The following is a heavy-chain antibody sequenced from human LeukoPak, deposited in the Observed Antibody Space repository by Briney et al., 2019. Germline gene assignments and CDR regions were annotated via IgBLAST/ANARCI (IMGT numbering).Heavy chain of an antibody. D-gene: IGHD6-19*01. CDR2: INHSGST. Sequence: SETLSLTCAVYGGSFSGYYWSWIRQPPGKGLEWIGEINHSGSTNYNPSLKSRVTISVDTSKNQFSLKLSSVTAADTAVYYCARVRGRLRLLSSGWYVGPYFDYWGQGTLVTVSS. V-gene: IGHV4-34*01. CDR3: ARVRGRLRLLSSGWYVGPYFDY. J-gene: IGHJ4*02. CDR1: GGSFSGYY.